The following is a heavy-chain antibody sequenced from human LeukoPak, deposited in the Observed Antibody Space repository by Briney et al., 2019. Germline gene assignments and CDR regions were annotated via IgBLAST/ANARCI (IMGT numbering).Heavy chain of an antibody. Sequence: SETLSLTCTVSGASISSYYWSWIRQPPGEGLEWIGYIFYRGSTNYNPSLKSRVTISVDTSKNQFSLKPSSVTAADTAVYYCASGPYPAAGTDHQFDYWGQGILVTVFS. D-gene: IGHD6-13*01. CDR3: ASGPYPAAGTDHQFDY. CDR2: IFYRGST. J-gene: IGHJ4*02. V-gene: IGHV4-59*01. CDR1: GASISSYY.